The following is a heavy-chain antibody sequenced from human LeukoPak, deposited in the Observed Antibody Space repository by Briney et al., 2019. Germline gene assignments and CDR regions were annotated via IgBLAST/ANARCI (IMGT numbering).Heavy chain of an antibody. J-gene: IGHJ6*02. D-gene: IGHD2-2*01. CDR3: ARGGYCSSTSCYRPNYYYYGMDA. Sequence: GGSLRLSCAASGFTFSSYGMHWVRQAPGKGLEWVAVIWYDGSNKYYADSVKGRFTISRDNSKNTLYLQMNSLRAEDTAVYYCARGGYCSSTSCYRPNYYYYGMDAWGQGTTVTVSS. V-gene: IGHV3-33*01. CDR2: IWYDGSNK. CDR1: GFTFSSYG.